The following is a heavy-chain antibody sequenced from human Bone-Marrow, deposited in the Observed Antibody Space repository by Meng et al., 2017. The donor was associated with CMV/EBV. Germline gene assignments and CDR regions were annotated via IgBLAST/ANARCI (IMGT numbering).Heavy chain of an antibody. D-gene: IGHD3-3*01. CDR1: GGSISSGDYY. Sequence: SETLSLTCTVSGGSISSGDYYWSWIRQPPGKGLEWIGYIYYSGSTYYNPSLKSRVTISVDTSKNQFSLKLSSVTAADTAVYYCARTRITIFGVVIGFDWFDPWGQGTLVTVSS. J-gene: IGHJ5*02. CDR3: ARTRITIFGVVIGFDWFDP. V-gene: IGHV4-30-4*08. CDR2: IYYSGST.